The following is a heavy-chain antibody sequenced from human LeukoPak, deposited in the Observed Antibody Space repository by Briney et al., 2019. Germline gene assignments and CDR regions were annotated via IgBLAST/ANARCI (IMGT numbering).Heavy chain of an antibody. Sequence: GGSLRLSCAASGFTFSSYWMHWVRHTSGKGLVWVSRIKGDGSSTSYADSVKGRFTISRDNAKNSLYLQMNSLRAEDTAVYYCARVGPGRGPAAISGYYYYYGMDVWGQGTTVTVSS. V-gene: IGHV3-74*01. CDR2: IKGDGSST. CDR1: GFTFSSYW. J-gene: IGHJ6*02. CDR3: ARVGPGRGPAAISGYYYYYGMDV. D-gene: IGHD2-2*02.